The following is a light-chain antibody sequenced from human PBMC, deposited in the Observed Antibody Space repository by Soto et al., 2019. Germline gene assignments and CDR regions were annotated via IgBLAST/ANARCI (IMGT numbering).Light chain of an antibody. CDR3: SSYTSSSILGYV. CDR1: SSDVGGYNY. J-gene: IGLJ1*01. CDR2: DVS. Sequence: QSVLTQPASVSGSPGQSITISCTGTSSDVGGYNYVSWYQQHPGKAPKLMIYDVSNRPPGVSNRFSGAKSGNTASLTISGLQADDEAGYYCSSYTSSSILGYVFGTGTKVTVL. V-gene: IGLV2-14*01.